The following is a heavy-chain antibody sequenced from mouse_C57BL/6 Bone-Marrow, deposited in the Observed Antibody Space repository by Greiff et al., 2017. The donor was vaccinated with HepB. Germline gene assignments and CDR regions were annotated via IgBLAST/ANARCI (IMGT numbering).Heavy chain of an antibody. Sequence: EVKLQESGAELVRPGASVKLSCTASGFNIKDDYMHWVKQRPEQGLEWIGWIDPENGDTEYASKFQGKATITADTSSNTAYLQLSSLTSEDTAVYYCTTGPPYAMDYWGQGTSVTVSS. CDR1: GFNIKDDY. CDR3: TTGPPYAMDY. J-gene: IGHJ4*01. V-gene: IGHV14-4*01. CDR2: IDPENGDT.